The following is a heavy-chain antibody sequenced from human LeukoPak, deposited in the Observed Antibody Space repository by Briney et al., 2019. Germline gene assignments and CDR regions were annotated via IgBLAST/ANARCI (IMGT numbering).Heavy chain of an antibody. Sequence: SETLSLTCAVYGGSFSGYYWSWIRQPPGKGLEWIGEINHSGSTNYNPSLKSRVTISVDTSKNQFSLKLSSVTAADTAVYYCARDSQLGYCTSASCFGYYYYYMDVWGKGTTVTVSS. CDR2: INHSGST. J-gene: IGHJ6*03. V-gene: IGHV4-34*01. CDR3: ARDSQLGYCTSASCFGYYYYYMDV. D-gene: IGHD2-2*01. CDR1: GGSFSGYY.